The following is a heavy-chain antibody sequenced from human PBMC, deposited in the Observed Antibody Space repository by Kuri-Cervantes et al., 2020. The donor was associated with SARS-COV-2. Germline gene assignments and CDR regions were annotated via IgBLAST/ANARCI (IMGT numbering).Heavy chain of an antibody. J-gene: IGHJ4*02. V-gene: IGHV1-2*02. CDR2: INPNSGGT. D-gene: IGHD3-3*01. Sequence: ASVKVSCKASGYTFTGYYMRWVRQAPGQGLEWMGWINPNSGGTNYAQKFQGRVTMTRDTSISTAYMELSRLRSDDTAVYYCARVHFYDFWSGYNDYWGQGTLVTVSS. CDR1: GYTFTGYY. CDR3: ARVHFYDFWSGYNDY.